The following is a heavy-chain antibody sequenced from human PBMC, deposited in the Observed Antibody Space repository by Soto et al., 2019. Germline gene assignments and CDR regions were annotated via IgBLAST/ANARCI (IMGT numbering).Heavy chain of an antibody. Sequence: SETLSLTCAVYGGSFSGYYWSWIRQPPGKGLEWIGEINHSGSTNYNPSLKSRVTISVDTFKNQFSLKLCYVTAADTAVYYCARGLVEEYGCWSGYGNWLDPWGQGTPVPVSS. CDR2: INHSGST. J-gene: IGHJ5*02. V-gene: IGHV4-34*01. CDR3: ARGLVEEYGCWSGYGNWLDP. D-gene: IGHD3-3*01. CDR1: GGSFSGYY.